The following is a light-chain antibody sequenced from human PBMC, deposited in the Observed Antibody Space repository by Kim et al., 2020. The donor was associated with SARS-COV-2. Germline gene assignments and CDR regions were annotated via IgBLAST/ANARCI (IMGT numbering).Light chain of an antibody. CDR2: EDN. CDR1: SGSIASNY. J-gene: IGLJ2*01. V-gene: IGLV6-57*04. Sequence: NFMLTQPHSVSESPGKTVTISCTRSSGSIASNYVQWYQLRPGSAPTTVIYEDNQRPSGVPVRFSGSIDSSSNSASLTISGLKTEDEADYYCQSYDSSNPVVFGGGTKLTVL. CDR3: QSYDSSNPVV.